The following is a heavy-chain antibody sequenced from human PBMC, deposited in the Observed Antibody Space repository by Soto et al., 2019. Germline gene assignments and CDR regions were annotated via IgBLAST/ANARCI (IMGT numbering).Heavy chain of an antibody. Sequence: QVQLVESGGGVVQPGRSLRLSCAASGFTFSSYAMHWVRQAPGKGLEWVAVISYDGSNKYYADSVKGRFTISRDNSKNTLYLQMNSLRAEDTAVYYCAKGLDTAMVPDYWGQGTLVTVSS. CDR1: GFTFSSYA. CDR2: ISYDGSNK. D-gene: IGHD5-18*01. CDR3: AKGLDTAMVPDY. J-gene: IGHJ4*02. V-gene: IGHV3-30-3*01.